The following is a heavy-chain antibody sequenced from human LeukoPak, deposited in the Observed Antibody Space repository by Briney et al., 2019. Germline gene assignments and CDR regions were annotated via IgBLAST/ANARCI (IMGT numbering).Heavy chain of an antibody. CDR2: IIPIFGTA. V-gene: IGHV1-69*13. CDR3: AREDRIAALDY. Sequence: GASVKVSCKASGYTFTSYAISWVRQAPGQGLEWMGGIIPIFGTANYAQKFQGRVTITADESTSTAYMELSSLRSEDTAVYYCAREDRIAALDYWGQGTLVTVSS. J-gene: IGHJ4*02. CDR1: GYTFTSYA. D-gene: IGHD6-13*01.